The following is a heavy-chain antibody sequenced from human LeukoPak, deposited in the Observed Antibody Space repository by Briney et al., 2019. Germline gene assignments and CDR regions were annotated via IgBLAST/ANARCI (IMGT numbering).Heavy chain of an antibody. V-gene: IGHV3-53*01. CDR3: ARVQNYYDSSGHVFGAFDI. D-gene: IGHD3-22*01. J-gene: IGHJ3*02. CDR2: IYSGGST. Sequence: TGGSLRLSCAASGFTVSSNYMSWVRQAPGKGLEWVSVIYSGGSTYYADSVKGRFTISRDNSKNTLYLQMNSLRAEDTAVYYCARVQNYYDSSGHVFGAFDIWGQGTMVTVSS. CDR1: GFTVSSNY.